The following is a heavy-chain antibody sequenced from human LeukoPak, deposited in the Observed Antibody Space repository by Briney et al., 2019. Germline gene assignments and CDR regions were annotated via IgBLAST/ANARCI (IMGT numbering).Heavy chain of an antibody. V-gene: IGHV4-34*01. CDR2: INHSGST. CDR1: GGSFSGYY. J-gene: IGHJ4*02. CDR3: ARDYSVRLQLSGGVFDY. D-gene: IGHD5-24*01. Sequence: PSETLSLTCAVYGGSFSGYYWSWIRQPPGKGLEWIGEINHSGSTNYNPSLKSRVTISVDTSKNQFSLKLSSVTAADTAVYYCARDYSVRLQLSGGVFDYWGQGTLVTVSS.